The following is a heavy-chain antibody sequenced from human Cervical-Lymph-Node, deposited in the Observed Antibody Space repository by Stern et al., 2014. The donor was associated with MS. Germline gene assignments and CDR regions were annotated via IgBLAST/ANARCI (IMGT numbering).Heavy chain of an antibody. CDR2: VNINSGNP. Sequence: QVQLVQYGSELKKPGASVKVSCKASGYTFTRYSINWVRQAPGQGLEWMGWVNINSGNPTYAQSFTGRFVFSLNTSVSTAYLQISSLKAEDTAVYYCVREALYHYHYAMDVWGQGTTVTVSS. CDR3: VREALYHYHYAMDV. CDR1: GYTFTRYS. J-gene: IGHJ6*02. V-gene: IGHV7-4-1*02.